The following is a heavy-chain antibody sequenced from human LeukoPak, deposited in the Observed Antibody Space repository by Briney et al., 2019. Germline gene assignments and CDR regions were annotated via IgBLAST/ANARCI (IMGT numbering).Heavy chain of an antibody. CDR2: IIPILGTA. CDR1: GGTFSSYA. Sequence: GSSVKVSCKASGGTFSSYAISWARQAPGQGLEWMGGIIPILGTANYAQKFQGRVTITTDESTSTAYMELSSLRSEDTAVYYCARAQDIVVVPAAIVFDYWGQGTLVTVSS. CDR3: ARAQDIVVVPAAIVFDY. V-gene: IGHV1-69*05. J-gene: IGHJ4*02. D-gene: IGHD2-2*01.